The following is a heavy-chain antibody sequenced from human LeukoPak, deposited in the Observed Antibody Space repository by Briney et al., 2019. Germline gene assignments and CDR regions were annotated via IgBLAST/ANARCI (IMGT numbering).Heavy chain of an antibody. CDR2: FDREAGET. V-gene: IGHV1-24*01. Sequence: ASVKVSCKVSVYILTQLSMHWVGQASGNGLEWMGGFDREAGETIYAQKFQGRVTMPEDTSTDTAYMDLSSLRDEDTAVYYCATDRWLLSRGCDYWGQGTLVTVSS. CDR3: ATDRWLLSRGCDY. J-gene: IGHJ4*02. CDR1: VYILTQLS. D-gene: IGHD3-3*01.